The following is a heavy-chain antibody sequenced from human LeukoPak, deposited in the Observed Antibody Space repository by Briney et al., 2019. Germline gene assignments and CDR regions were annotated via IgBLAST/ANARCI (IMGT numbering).Heavy chain of an antibody. CDR1: GYTFTSYG. CDR2: ISAYNGNT. CDR3: ARDTYCSSTSCFPYYMDV. V-gene: IGHV1-18*01. D-gene: IGHD2-2*01. Sequence: GASVKVSCKASGYTFTSYGISWVRQAPGQRLEWMGWISAYNGNTNYAQKLQDRVTMTTDTSTSIAYMELRSLRSDDTAVYYCARDTYCSSTSCFPYYMDVWGTGTTVTVSS. J-gene: IGHJ6*03.